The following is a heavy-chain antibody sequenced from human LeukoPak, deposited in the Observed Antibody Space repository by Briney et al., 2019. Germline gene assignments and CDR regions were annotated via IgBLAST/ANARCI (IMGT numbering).Heavy chain of an antibody. CDR3: AKDPRGCYSRYYYYYMDV. V-gene: IGHV3-33*06. J-gene: IGHJ6*03. D-gene: IGHD1-26*01. Sequence: GGSLRLSCAASAFTFSSYGMHWVRQAPGKGLEWVAAIWYDGSNKYYADYVKGRFTIFRDNYTNTMYLQMNSLRAVDAAAFYFAKDPRGCYSRYYYYYMDVWGKGTTVTVSS. CDR1: AFTFSSYG. CDR2: IWYDGSNK.